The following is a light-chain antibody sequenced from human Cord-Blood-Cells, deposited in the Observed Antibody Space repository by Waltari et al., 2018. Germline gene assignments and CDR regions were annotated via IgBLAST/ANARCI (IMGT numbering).Light chain of an antibody. Sequence: SSELTQDPAVSVALGQTVRTTCQGDSLRRCSASWYQQKPGQASLLVIYGKNNRPSGIPHRFSASSSGNTASLTITWAQAEDEADYYCNSRDSSGNHLVFGGGTKLTVL. J-gene: IGLJ3*02. CDR2: GKN. V-gene: IGLV3-19*01. CDR3: NSRDSSGNHLV. CDR1: SLRRCS.